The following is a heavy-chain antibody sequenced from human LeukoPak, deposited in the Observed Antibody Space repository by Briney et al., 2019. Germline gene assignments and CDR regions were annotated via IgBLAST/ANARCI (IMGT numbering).Heavy chain of an antibody. CDR3: ARDFAS. V-gene: IGHV3-21*01. J-gene: IGHJ5*01. CDR1: GFTFSTYD. Sequence: GGSLRLSCAASGFTFSTYDMVWVRQAPGMGLEWVSTITSDSSYMYYADSVKGRFTISRDNAKNSLYPQMNILRVEDTAVYYCARDFASWGQGTLSPSPQ. CDR2: ITSDSSYM.